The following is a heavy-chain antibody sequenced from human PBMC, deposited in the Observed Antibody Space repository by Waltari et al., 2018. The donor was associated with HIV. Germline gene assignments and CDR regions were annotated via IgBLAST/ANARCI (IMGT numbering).Heavy chain of an antibody. D-gene: IGHD3-22*01. Sequence: HVQLQESGPGLVMPSETLSLTCVVSGSSISGAFYWGWVRQSPGKGLEWIGSSHHSGRTYHNPSLKSRVTISVDASKSQFSLKLTSATAADTAIYYCARVRITLIVAGPFDMWGQGTLVTVSS. CDR2: SHHSGRT. CDR3: ARVRITLIVAGPFDM. J-gene: IGHJ3*02. CDR1: GSSISGAFY. V-gene: IGHV4-38-2*01.